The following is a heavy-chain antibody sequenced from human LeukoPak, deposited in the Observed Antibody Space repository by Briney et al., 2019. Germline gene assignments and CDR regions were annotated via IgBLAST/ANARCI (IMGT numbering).Heavy chain of an antibody. V-gene: IGHV4-34*01. CDR3: ARVTGCSSTSCQYYYYYYGMDV. Sequence: ASETLSLTCAVYGGSFSGYYWSWIRQPPGKGLEWIGEINHSGSTNYNPSLKSRVTISVDTSKNQFSLKLSSVTAADTAVYYCARVTGCSSTSCQYYYYYYGMDVWGQGTTVTVSS. D-gene: IGHD2-2*01. J-gene: IGHJ6*02. CDR2: INHSGST. CDR1: GGSFSGYY.